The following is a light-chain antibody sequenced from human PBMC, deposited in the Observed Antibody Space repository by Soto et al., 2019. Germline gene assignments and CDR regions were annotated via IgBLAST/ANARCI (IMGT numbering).Light chain of an antibody. CDR3: QHYNSYSEA. Sequence: IQVTHSASTLSASVGERVTRTFRASQSISSWLAWYQQKTGKAPKLLIYDVSSLESGVPSRFSGSGYGTEFNLTISSLQTDDFATYYCQHYNSYSEAFGQGTKVDIK. V-gene: IGKV1-5*01. CDR2: DVS. J-gene: IGKJ1*01. CDR1: QSISSW.